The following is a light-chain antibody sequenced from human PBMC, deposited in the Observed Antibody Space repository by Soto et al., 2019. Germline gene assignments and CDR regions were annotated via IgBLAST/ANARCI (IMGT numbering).Light chain of an antibody. CDR3: CLYIGATTYV. V-gene: IGLV2-23*01. J-gene: IGLJ1*01. CDR2: EGH. Sequence: QPVLAQPGPMCGAPGQSIYISRKGTSRFVGSFSLVSWYQQHPGKAPKVMISEGHRRPSGVPDRFSGSTSVNSASLTISGLQADDEADYYCCLYIGATTYVFGTGTKVTVL. CDR1: SRFVGSFSL.